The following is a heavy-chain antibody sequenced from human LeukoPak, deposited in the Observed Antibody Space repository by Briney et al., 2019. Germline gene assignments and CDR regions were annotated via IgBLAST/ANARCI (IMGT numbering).Heavy chain of an antibody. V-gene: IGHV3-21*01. CDR1: GFTFRSYT. D-gene: IGHD3-10*01. Sequence: GGSLRLSCAASGFTFRSYTMNWVRQAPGKGLEWVSSITGTSSYIYYTDSLKGRFTISRDNAKNSLYLQMNSLRPEDTAVYYCARGGYYGSGSFGDYWGQGTLVTVSS. J-gene: IGHJ4*02. CDR3: ARGGYYGSGSFGDY. CDR2: ITGTSSYI.